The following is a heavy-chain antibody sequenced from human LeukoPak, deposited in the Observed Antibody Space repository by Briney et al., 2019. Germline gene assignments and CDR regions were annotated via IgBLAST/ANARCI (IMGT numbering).Heavy chain of an antibody. D-gene: IGHD1-26*01. CDR1: GFTFSRYW. Sequence: PGGSLRLSCAASGFTFSRYWMSWVRQAPGKGLEWVANIKQDGSGKYYVDSVKGRFTISRDNAKNSLYLQMNSLRAEDTAVYYCARAGATTGEGFDYWGQGTLVTVSS. V-gene: IGHV3-7*01. CDR2: IKQDGSGK. J-gene: IGHJ4*02. CDR3: ARAGATTGEGFDY.